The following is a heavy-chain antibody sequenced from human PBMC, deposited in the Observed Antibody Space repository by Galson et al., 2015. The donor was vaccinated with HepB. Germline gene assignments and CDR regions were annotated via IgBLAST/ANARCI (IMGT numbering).Heavy chain of an antibody. CDR2: IDWDDDK. CDR3: ARLGGDYHTDDDY. V-gene: IGHV2-70*11. Sequence: PALVKPTQTLTLTCTFSGFSLSTSGMCVSWIRQPPGKALEWLARIDWDDDKYYSTSLKTRHTISKDTSKNQVVLTMTNMDPVDTATYYCARLGGDYHTDDDYWGQGTLVTVSS. D-gene: IGHD2-21*02. J-gene: IGHJ4*02. CDR1: GFSLSTSGMC.